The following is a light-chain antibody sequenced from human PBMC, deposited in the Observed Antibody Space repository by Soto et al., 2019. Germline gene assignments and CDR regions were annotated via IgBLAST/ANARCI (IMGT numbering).Light chain of an antibody. V-gene: IGKV3-20*01. CDR1: QSVRSNY. CDR2: GAS. CDR3: QQYGSSIT. J-gene: IGKJ5*01. Sequence: EIVLTQSPGTLSLSPGERATLSCRASQSVRSNYLAWYQQKPGQAPRPLLFGASIRATGIPDRFSGSGSGTDFTLTISSLEPEDFAVYYCQQYGSSITFGQGTRLEIK.